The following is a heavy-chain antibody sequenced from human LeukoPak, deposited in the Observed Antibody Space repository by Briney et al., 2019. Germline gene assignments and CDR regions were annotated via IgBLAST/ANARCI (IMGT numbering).Heavy chain of an antibody. CDR3: ARRLQVAGDNWFDP. V-gene: IGHV4-39*01. D-gene: IGHD6-19*01. Sequence: SETLSLTCTVSGGSISSYYWGWIRQPPGKGLEWIGSIYYSGSTYYNPSLKSRVTISVDTSKNQFSLKLSSVTAADTAVYYCARRLQVAGDNWFDPWGQGTLVTVSS. CDR2: IYYSGST. J-gene: IGHJ5*02. CDR1: GGSISSYY.